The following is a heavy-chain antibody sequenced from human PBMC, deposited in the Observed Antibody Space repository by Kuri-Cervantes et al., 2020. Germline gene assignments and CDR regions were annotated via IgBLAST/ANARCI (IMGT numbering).Heavy chain of an antibody. CDR2: IGTAGDT. CDR3: SRGPITGNRFDY. D-gene: IGHD1-20*01. J-gene: IGHJ4*02. Sequence: GGSLRLSCAASGFTFSSYDMHWVRQATGKGLVWVSSIGTAGDTYYPGSVKVRFTISRENAKNSLYLQMNSLRAGDTAVYYCSRGPITGNRFDYWGQGTLVTVSS. CDR1: GFTFSSYD. V-gene: IGHV3-13*01.